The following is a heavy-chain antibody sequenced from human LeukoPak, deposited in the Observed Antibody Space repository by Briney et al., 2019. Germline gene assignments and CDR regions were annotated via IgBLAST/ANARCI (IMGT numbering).Heavy chain of an antibody. J-gene: IGHJ6*04. CDR2: ISYDGSNK. Sequence: PGGSLRLSCAASGFTFSSYAMHWVRQAPGKGLEWVAFISYDGSNKYYADSVKGRFTISRDNSKNTLYLQMNSLRAEDTAVYYCARVILCSSTSCYGEGYYGMDVWGKGTPVTVSS. V-gene: IGHV3-30-3*01. CDR1: GFTFSSYA. D-gene: IGHD2-2*01. CDR3: ARVILCSSTSCYGEGYYGMDV.